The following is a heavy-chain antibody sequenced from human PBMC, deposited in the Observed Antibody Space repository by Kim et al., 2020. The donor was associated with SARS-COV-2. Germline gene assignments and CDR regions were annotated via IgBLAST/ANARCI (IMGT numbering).Heavy chain of an antibody. V-gene: IGHV3-49*03. Sequence: GGSLRLSCTASGFTFGDYAMSWFRQAPGKGLEWVGFIRSEAYGGTTEYAASVKGRFTISRDDSKSIAYLQMNSLKTEDTAVYYCTSDTLHSSGYYGYFDYWGQGTLVTVSS. D-gene: IGHD3-22*01. CDR1: GFTFGDYA. CDR2: IRSEAYGGTT. CDR3: TSDTLHSSGYYGYFDY. J-gene: IGHJ4*02.